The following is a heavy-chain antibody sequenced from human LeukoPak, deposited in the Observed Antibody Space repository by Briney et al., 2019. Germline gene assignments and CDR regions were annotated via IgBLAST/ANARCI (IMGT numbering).Heavy chain of an antibody. CDR1: GFTFSSYG. J-gene: IGHJ4*02. D-gene: IGHD3-10*01. V-gene: IGHV3-30*18. CDR3: AKDRRITMVRRLIDY. Sequence: GRSLRLSCAASGFTFSSYGMHWVRQAPGKGLEWVAVISYDGSNKYYADSVKGRFTISRDNSKNTLYLQMNSLRAEDTAVYYCAKDRRITMVRRLIDYWGQGTLVTVSS. CDR2: ISYDGSNK.